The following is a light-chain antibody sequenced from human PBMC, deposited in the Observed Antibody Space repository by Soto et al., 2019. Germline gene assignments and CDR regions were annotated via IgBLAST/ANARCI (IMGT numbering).Light chain of an antibody. CDR3: SSYTSSTTYV. CDR2: DVS. CDR1: SSDVGAYRY. Sequence: QSALTQPASVSGSPGQSITISCTGTSSDVGAYRYVSWYQQHPGKAPKLIICDVSDRPSGISNRFSGSKSDNTASLTISGLQAEDEAEYYCSSYTSSTTYVFGTGTKVTVL. V-gene: IGLV2-14*01. J-gene: IGLJ1*01.